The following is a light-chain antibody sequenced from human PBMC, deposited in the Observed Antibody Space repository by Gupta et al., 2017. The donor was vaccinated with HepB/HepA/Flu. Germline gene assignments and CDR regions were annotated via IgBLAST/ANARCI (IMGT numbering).Light chain of an antibody. J-gene: IGLJ2*01. V-gene: IGLV3-19*01. CDR2: GKN. Sequence: SSELTQDPAVSVALGQTVRITCQGDSLRSYYASWYQQKQGQAPVLVIYGKNNRPSGSPDRFAGSSSGNTASLTITGAEAEDEADYYCNSRDSSGNHLGVFGGGTKLTGL. CDR3: NSRDSSGNHLGV. CDR1: SLRSYY.